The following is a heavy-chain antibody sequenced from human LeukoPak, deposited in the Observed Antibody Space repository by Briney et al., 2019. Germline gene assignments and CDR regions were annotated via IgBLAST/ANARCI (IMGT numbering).Heavy chain of an antibody. CDR3: ARDYGDDAFDI. J-gene: IGHJ3*02. D-gene: IGHD4-17*01. Sequence: ASVKVSCKASGYTFTSYGISWVRQAPGQGLEWMGWMNPNSGNTGYAQKFQGRVTMTRNTSISTAYMELSSLRSEDTAVYYCARDYGDDAFDIWGQGAMVTVSS. CDR1: GYTFTSYG. V-gene: IGHV1-8*02. CDR2: MNPNSGNT.